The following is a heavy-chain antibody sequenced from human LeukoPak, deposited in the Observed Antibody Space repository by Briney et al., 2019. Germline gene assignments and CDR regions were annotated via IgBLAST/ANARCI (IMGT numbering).Heavy chain of an antibody. CDR1: GFTFSDFA. V-gene: IGHV3-23*01. CDR3: AKESLVVIESYFDN. CDR2: ITGSGETK. Sequence: GGSLRLSCVVSGFTFSDFAMSWVRRAPGKGLEWVSAITGSGETKYYADSVKGRFTMSRDNSKNTLYLQMNSLRDEDTAEYFCAKESLVVIESYFDNWGQGTLVTVST. J-gene: IGHJ4*02. D-gene: IGHD3-22*01.